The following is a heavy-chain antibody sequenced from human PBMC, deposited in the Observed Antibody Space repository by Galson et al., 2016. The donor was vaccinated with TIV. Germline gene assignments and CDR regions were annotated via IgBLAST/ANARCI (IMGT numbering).Heavy chain of an antibody. Sequence: SLRLSCAASGFIVNNNQMSWVRQAPGKGLEWISVIYSDGRPYYANSVAGRFTISRGDSKNPLYLQMTSLRAEDTAVYYCARDRYYDASGYYFYYYGMDVWGQGTTVTVSS. V-gene: IGHV3-53*01. CDR1: GFIVNNNQ. D-gene: IGHD3-3*01. CDR3: ARDRYYDASGYYFYYYGMDV. J-gene: IGHJ6*02. CDR2: IYSDGRP.